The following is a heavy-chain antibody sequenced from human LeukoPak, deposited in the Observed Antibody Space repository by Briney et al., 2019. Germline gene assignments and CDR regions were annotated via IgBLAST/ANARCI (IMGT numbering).Heavy chain of an antibody. J-gene: IGHJ4*02. Sequence: SGGSLRLSCAASGFTFNNYAMGWVRQAPGKGLEWVSTISSSGGRTYYADSVKGRFTFSRDDSKNTLYLQMNSLRAEDTAVYYCAKVRSPYYDSSGLDYWGQGTLVTVSS. D-gene: IGHD3-22*01. CDR3: AKVRSPYYDSSGLDY. CDR2: ISSSGGRT. CDR1: GFTFNNYA. V-gene: IGHV3-23*01.